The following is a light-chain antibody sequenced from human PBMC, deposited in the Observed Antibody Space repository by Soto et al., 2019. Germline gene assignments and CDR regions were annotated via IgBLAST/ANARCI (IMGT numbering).Light chain of an antibody. CDR1: NIGSRS. CDR3: QVWDSGSGHRV. J-gene: IGLJ2*01. CDR2: YDR. V-gene: IGLV3-21*04. Sequence: SYVLTQPPSVSVAPGRTATITCWGNNIGSRSVHWYQQMSGQAPLLVIYYDRDRPSGIPERFSGSNPGNTATLTINRVEAGDEFDYYCQVWDSGSGHRVFGGGTKLTVL.